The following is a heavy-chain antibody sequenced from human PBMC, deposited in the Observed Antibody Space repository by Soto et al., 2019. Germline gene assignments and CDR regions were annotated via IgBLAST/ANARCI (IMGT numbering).Heavy chain of an antibody. D-gene: IGHD2-2*01. CDR3: AKDVVPAAPFGMDV. CDR1: GFTVSSYG. J-gene: IGHJ6*02. CDR2: ISYDGSNK. Sequence: GGSLRLSCAASGFTVSSYGMHCARQAPGKGLEWVAVISYDGSNKYYADSVKGRFTISRDNSKNTLYLQMNSLRAEDTAVYYCAKDVVPAAPFGMDVWGQGTTVTVSS. V-gene: IGHV3-30*18.